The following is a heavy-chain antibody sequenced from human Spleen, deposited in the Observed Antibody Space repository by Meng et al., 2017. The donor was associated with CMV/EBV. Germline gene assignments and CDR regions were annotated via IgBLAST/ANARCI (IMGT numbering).Heavy chain of an antibody. CDR2: IHPHRGDT. D-gene: IGHD3/OR15-3a*01. Sequence: ASVKVSCKASGYTFTAHYFHWVRQAPGQGLEWMGWIHPHRGDTNYAQQFQGRVTLTRDTSINTGYMELTRLTSDDTAVYYCARVLWFSFDIWGQGTVVTVSS. J-gene: IGHJ3*02. CDR3: ARVLWFSFDI. CDR1: GYTFTAHY. V-gene: IGHV1-2*02.